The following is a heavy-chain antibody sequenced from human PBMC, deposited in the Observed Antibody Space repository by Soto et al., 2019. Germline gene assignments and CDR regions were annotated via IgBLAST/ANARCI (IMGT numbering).Heavy chain of an antibody. D-gene: IGHD1-7*01. Sequence: PGESLKISCKGSGYSFTSYWISWVRQMPGKGLEWMGRIDPSDSYTNYSPSFQGHVTISADKSISTAYLQWSSLKASDTAMYYCASAGTTYYYYGMDVWGQGTRVTVSS. V-gene: IGHV5-10-1*01. CDR2: IDPSDSYT. J-gene: IGHJ6*02. CDR3: ASAGTTYYYYGMDV. CDR1: GYSFTSYW.